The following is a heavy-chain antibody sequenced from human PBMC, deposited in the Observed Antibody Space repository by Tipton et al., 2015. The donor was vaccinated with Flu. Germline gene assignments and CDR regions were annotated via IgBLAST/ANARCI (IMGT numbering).Heavy chain of an antibody. CDR1: GGSISSYY. V-gene: IGHV4-59*01. CDR2: IYYSGST. CDR3: ARLPGGCYGTGLDC. D-gene: IGHD1-26*01. J-gene: IGHJ4*02. Sequence: TLSLTCTVSGGSISSYYWSWIRQPPGKGLEWIGYIYYSGSTNYNPSLKSRVTISVDTSKNQFSLKLSSVTAADTAVYYCARLPGGCYGTGLDCWGQGTLVTVSS.